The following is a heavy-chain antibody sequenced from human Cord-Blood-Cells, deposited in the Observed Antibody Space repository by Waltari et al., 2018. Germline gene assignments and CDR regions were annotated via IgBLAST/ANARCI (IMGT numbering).Heavy chain of an antibody. V-gene: IGHV4-38-2*02. Sequence: QVQLQESGPGLVKPSETLSLTCTVSGYSISIGYYWGWIRQTPGKGTECIGSIYHSGSTYYNPSLKSRVTISVDTSKNQFSLKLSSVTAADTAVYYCARGGGYSYGYYFDYWGQGTLVTVSS. D-gene: IGHD5-18*01. CDR2: IYHSGST. J-gene: IGHJ4*02. CDR3: ARGGGYSYGYYFDY. CDR1: GYSISIGYY.